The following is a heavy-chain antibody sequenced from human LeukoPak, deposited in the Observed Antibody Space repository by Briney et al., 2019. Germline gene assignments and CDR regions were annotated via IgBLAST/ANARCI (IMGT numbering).Heavy chain of an antibody. V-gene: IGHV3-43*02. D-gene: IGHD6-13*01. CDR3: AKDIDPRIAAEGAFDI. Sequence: PGGSLRLSCAASGFTFDDYAMHWVRQAPGKGLERVSLISGDGGSTYYADSVKGRFTISRDNSKNSLYLQMNSLRTEDTTLYYCAKDIDPRIAAEGAFDIWGQGTMVTVSS. CDR1: GFTFDDYA. CDR2: ISGDGGST. J-gene: IGHJ3*02.